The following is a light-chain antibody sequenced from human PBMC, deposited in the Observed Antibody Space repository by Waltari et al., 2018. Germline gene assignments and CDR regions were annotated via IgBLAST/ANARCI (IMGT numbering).Light chain of an antibody. CDR3: QQYGSSLYT. V-gene: IGKV3-20*01. CDR2: GAS. CDR1: QRVSSSY. Sequence: EIVLTQSPGTLSLSPGERATLSCRANQRVSSSYLAWYQQKPGQAPRLLIYGASSRATGIPDRFSGSGSGTDFTLTISRLEPEDFAVYYCQQYGSSLYTFGQGTKLEIK. J-gene: IGKJ2*01.